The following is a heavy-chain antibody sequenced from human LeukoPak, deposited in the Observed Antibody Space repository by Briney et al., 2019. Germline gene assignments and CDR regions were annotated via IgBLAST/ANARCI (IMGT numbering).Heavy chain of an antibody. CDR3: AKDKRPYSSGWYYFDY. CDR1: GFYFRDHW. J-gene: IGHJ4*02. V-gene: IGHV3-7*03. D-gene: IGHD6-19*01. Sequence: GGSLRLSCAASGFYFRDHWMDWVRQAPGKGLEWVGHIKTDGSETYYLDSLKGRISISRDNTNNALYLQMNSLRVEDTAIYYCAKDKRPYSSGWYYFDYWGQGTLVTVSS. CDR2: IKTDGSET.